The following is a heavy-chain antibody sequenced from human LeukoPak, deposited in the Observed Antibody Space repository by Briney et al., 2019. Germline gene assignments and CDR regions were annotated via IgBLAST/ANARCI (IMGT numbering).Heavy chain of an antibody. Sequence: SVXVSCKASGGTFSSYAISWVRQAPGQGLEWMGGIIPIFGTANYAQKFQGRVTITTDESTSTAYMELSSLRSEDTAVYYCARAQSGSYGYYYYMDVWGKGTTVTVSS. D-gene: IGHD1-26*01. J-gene: IGHJ6*03. CDR1: GGTFSSYA. V-gene: IGHV1-69*05. CDR2: IIPIFGTA. CDR3: ARAQSGSYGYYYYMDV.